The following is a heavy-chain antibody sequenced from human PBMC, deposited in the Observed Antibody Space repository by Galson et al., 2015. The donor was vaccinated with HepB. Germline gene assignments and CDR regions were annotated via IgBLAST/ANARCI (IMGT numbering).Heavy chain of an antibody. CDR2: IKQDGSEK. CDR3: ARGAYCGGDCYYGYFDY. CDR1: GFTFSSYW. V-gene: IGHV3-7*01. J-gene: IGHJ4*02. Sequence: SLRLSCAASGFTFSSYWMSWVRQAPGKGLEWVANIKQDGSEKYYVDSVKGRFTISRDNAKNSLYLQMNSLRAEDTAVYYCARGAYCGGDCYYGYFDYWGQGTLVTVSS. D-gene: IGHD2-21*02.